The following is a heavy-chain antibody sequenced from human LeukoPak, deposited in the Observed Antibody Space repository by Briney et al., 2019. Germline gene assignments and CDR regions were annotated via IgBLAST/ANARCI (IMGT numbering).Heavy chain of an antibody. CDR3: ARESTYYDTLTGYLRPRYFDY. J-gene: IGHJ4*02. Sequence: PSETLSLTCTFSGGSISRGDYYWSWIRQPPGKGLEWIGYIYYSGSTYYNPSLQSRVTISVDTSKNQFSLKLSSVTAADTAVYYCARESTYYDTLTGYLRPRYFDYWGQGTLVTVSS. CDR1: GGSISRGDYY. V-gene: IGHV4-30-4*08. CDR2: IYYSGST. D-gene: IGHD3-9*01.